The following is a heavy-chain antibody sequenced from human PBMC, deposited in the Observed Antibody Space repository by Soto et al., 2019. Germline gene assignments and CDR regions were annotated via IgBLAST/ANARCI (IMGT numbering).Heavy chain of an antibody. CDR2: ISVYNGKT. Sequence: QVQLVQSGAEVKKPGASVKVSCKASGYTFTSDGIGWVRQAPGQGLEWMGWISVYNGKTNYIETFKERVSMTKDTSTNTAYMELRSLRSDDTAVYYCARVGPTTTATIHNWGQGTLVIVSS. V-gene: IGHV1-18*01. D-gene: IGHD4-17*01. CDR1: GYTFTSDG. CDR3: ARVGPTTTATIHN. J-gene: IGHJ4*02.